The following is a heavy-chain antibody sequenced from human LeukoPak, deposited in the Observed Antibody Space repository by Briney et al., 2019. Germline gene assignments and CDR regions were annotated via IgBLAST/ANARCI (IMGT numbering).Heavy chain of an antibody. V-gene: IGHV4-39*01. CDR2: IYYSGST. Sequence: AEPLSLTCTVSGGSLSSSGYYWGWIPQPPGKGVGWFASIYYSGSTYYHPSLKRRVTISVDTSKNQPSLKLSSLTAADTAVYYCARHEYSGGYYGLSWFDPWGQGTLVTVSS. CDR1: GGSLSSSGYY. CDR3: ARHEYSGGYYGLSWFDP. J-gene: IGHJ5*02. D-gene: IGHD1-26*01.